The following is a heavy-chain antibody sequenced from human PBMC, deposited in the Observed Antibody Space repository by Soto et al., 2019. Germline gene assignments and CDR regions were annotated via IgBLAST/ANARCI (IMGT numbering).Heavy chain of an antibody. CDR3: ASSYGGNSGGGYCDL. CDR1: GGSISRGDYY. J-gene: IGHJ2*01. CDR2: IYYSGST. Sequence: QVQLQESGPGLVKPSQTLSLTCTVSGGSISRGDYYWSWIRQPPGTGLEWIGYIYYSGSTYYNPSLKSRVTISGDTSKNQFSLKLSSVTAADTAVYYCASSYGGNSGGGYCDLWGRGTLVTVSS. D-gene: IGHD2-21*02. V-gene: IGHV4-30-4*01.